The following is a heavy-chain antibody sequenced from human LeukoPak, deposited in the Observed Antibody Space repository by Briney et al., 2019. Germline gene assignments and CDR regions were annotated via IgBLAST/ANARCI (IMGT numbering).Heavy chain of an antibody. D-gene: IGHD3-3*02. J-gene: IGHJ4*02. CDR2: IYHSGST. CDR3: ARDRVASPWYYFDS. CDR1: GGSISSSNW. Sequence: PSETLSLTCAVSGGSISSSNWWSWVRQPPGKGLEWIGEIYHSGSTNYDPSLKSRVTISVDTSKNQFSLKLSSVTAADTAVYYCARDRVASPWYYFDSWGQGTLVTVSS. V-gene: IGHV4-4*02.